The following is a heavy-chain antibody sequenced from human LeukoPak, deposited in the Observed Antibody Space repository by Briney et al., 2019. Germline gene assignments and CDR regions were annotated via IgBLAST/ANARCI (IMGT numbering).Heavy chain of an antibody. Sequence: PGGSLRLSCAASGFTFDDYGMSWVRQAPGKGLEWVSGINWNGGSTGYADSVKGRFTISRDNAKNSLYLQMNSLRAEDTALYYCARASLSSSWEGDFDYWGQGTLVTVSS. J-gene: IGHJ4*02. CDR3: ARASLSSSWEGDFDY. D-gene: IGHD6-13*01. V-gene: IGHV3-20*04. CDR2: INWNGGST. CDR1: GFTFDDYG.